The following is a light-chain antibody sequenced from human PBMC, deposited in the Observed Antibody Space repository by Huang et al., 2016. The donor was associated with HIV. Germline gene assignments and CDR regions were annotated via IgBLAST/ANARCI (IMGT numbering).Light chain of an antibody. CDR1: QSVSSNF. V-gene: IGKV3-20*01. Sequence: EIVLTQSPGTLSLSPGERATLSCRASQSVSSNFLAGYQQKPGQAARLLIYGASSRATGIPDRFSGSGSGTDFTLTISRLEPEDFAVYYCQQYGSSPWTFGQGTKVEIK. J-gene: IGKJ1*01. CDR3: QQYGSSPWT. CDR2: GAS.